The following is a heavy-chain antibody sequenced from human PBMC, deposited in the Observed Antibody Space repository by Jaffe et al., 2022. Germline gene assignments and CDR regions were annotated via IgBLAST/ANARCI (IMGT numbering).Heavy chain of an antibody. D-gene: IGHD3-16*02. Sequence: EVQLVESGGGLVQPGGSLRLSCAASGFTFSSYEMNWVRQAPGKGLEWVSYISSSGSTIYYADSVKGRFTISRDNAKNSLYLQMNSLRAEDTAVYYCARDSPSKSDYVWGSYRSDAFDIWGQGTMVTVSS. CDR3: ARDSPSKSDYVWGSYRSDAFDI. J-gene: IGHJ3*02. V-gene: IGHV3-48*03. CDR1: GFTFSSYE. CDR2: ISSSGSTI.